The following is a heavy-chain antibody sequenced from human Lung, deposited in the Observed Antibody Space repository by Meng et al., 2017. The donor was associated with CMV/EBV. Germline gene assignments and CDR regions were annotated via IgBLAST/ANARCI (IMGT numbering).Heavy chain of an antibody. CDR2: INHSGST. CDR1: GGSFSGYY. D-gene: IGHD3-10*01. J-gene: IGHJ5*02. CDR3: ARERGAGSTQRGWFDP. Sequence: QVQLQQWGAGLLKPSETLSLTCAVYGGSFSGYYWSWIRQPPGKGLEWIGEINHSGSTNYNPSLKSRVTISVDTSKNQFSLKLSSVTAADTAVYYCARERGAGSTQRGWFDPWGQGTLVTVSA. V-gene: IGHV4-34*01.